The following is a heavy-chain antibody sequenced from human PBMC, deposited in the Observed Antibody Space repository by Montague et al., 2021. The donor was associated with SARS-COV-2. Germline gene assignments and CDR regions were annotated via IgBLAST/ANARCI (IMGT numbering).Heavy chain of an antibody. CDR2: IYYSGST. CDR3: AREIGYCSSTSCYEGYAFDY. D-gene: IGHD2-2*01. Sequence: SETLSLTCTVSGGSISSSSYYWGWIRQPPGKGLEWIGSIYYSGSTYYNPSLKSRVTISVDTSKNQFSLKLSSVTAADTAVYYCAREIGYCSSTSCYEGYAFDYWGQGTLVTVSS. V-gene: IGHV4-39*02. J-gene: IGHJ4*02. CDR1: GGSISSSSYY.